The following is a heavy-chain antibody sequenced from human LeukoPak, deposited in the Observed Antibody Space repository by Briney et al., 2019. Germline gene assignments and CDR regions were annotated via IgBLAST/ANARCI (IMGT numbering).Heavy chain of an antibody. Sequence: SETLSLTCTVSGGSISSSYYWSWIRQPPGKGLEWIGYIYYSGSTNYNPSLKSRVTISVDTSKNQFSLKLSSVTAADTAVYYCAREKEWFGEFLMDVWGQGTTVTVSS. CDR3: AREKEWFGEFLMDV. CDR1: GGSISSSYY. D-gene: IGHD3-10*01. V-gene: IGHV4-59*01. CDR2: IYYSGST. J-gene: IGHJ6*02.